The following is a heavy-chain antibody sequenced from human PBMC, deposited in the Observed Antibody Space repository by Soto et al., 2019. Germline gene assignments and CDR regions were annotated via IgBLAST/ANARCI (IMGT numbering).Heavy chain of an antibody. CDR3: ARHYGDSF. Sequence: SETLSLTCTVSGGSISSSSYYWGWICQPPGKGLEWIGSIYYSGSTYYNPSLKSRVTISVDTSKNQFSLKLTSVTAADTAVYYCARHYGDSFWGQGTLVTVSS. J-gene: IGHJ4*02. CDR2: IYYSGST. D-gene: IGHD4-17*01. V-gene: IGHV4-39*01. CDR1: GGSISSSSYY.